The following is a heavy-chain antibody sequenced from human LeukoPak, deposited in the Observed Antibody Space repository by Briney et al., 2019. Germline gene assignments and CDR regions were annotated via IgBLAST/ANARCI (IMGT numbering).Heavy chain of an antibody. CDR2: ISSDSSYI. V-gene: IGHV3-21*01. Sequence: AGGSLRLSCAASGFIFRSYSMNWVRQAPGKGLEWVSSISSDSSYIYYADSVKGRFTISRDNAKNSLYLQMNSLRAEDTAVYYCARVFTVITLFEASDIWGQGTMVTVSS. CDR3: ARVFTVITLFEASDI. J-gene: IGHJ3*02. CDR1: GFIFRSYS. D-gene: IGHD3-22*01.